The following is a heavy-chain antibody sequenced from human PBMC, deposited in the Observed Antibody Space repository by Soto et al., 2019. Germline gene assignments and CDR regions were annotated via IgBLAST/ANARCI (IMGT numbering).Heavy chain of an antibody. CDR1: GYTFTSYA. V-gene: IGHV1-3*01. Sequence: GASVKVSCKASGYTFTSYAMHWVRQAPGQRLEWMGWINAGNGNTKYSQKFQGRVTITRDTSASTAYMELSSLRSEDTAVYYCARDRLITIFGVDINPFDYWGQGTLVTVSS. CDR3: ARDRLITIFGVDINPFDY. J-gene: IGHJ4*02. D-gene: IGHD3-3*01. CDR2: INAGNGNT.